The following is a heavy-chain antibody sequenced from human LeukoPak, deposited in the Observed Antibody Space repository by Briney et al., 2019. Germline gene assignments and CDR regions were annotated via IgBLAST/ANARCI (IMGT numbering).Heavy chain of an antibody. J-gene: IGHJ6*02. V-gene: IGHV1-3*01. D-gene: IGHD4-17*01. CDR1: GYTFTSYA. CDR3: ARVTTVTTRYYGMDV. CDR2: INAGNGNT. Sequence: ASVKVSCKASGYTFTSYAMHWVCQAPGQRLEWMGWINAGNGNTKYSQKFQGRVTITRDTSASTAYMELSSLRSEDTAVYFCARVTTVTTRYYGMDVWGQGTTVTVSS.